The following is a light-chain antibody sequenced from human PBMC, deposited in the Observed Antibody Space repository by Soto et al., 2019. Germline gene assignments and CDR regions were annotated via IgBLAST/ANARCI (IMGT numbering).Light chain of an antibody. CDR2: RAS. CDR1: QSVTSSY. Sequence: EIVLTQSPGTLSLSPWERATLSCMTSQSVTSSYLAWYQQKPGQAPRLLIYRASSRATGIPDRFSGSGSGTDFTLTISRLEPEDFAVYYCQHFGSSPPITFGQGTRLEIK. CDR3: QHFGSSPPIT. J-gene: IGKJ5*01. V-gene: IGKV3-20*01.